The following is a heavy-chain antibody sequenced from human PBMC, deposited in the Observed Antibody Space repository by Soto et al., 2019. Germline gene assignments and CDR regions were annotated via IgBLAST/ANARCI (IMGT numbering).Heavy chain of an antibody. J-gene: IGHJ1*01. D-gene: IGHD6-13*01. Sequence: PGGSLRLSCAASGFTFSSYGMHWVRQAPGKGLEWVAVISYDGSNKYYADSVKGRFTISRDNSKNTLYLQVNSLRAEDTAVYYCARDQAAGGTISRYFQDWGQGTLVTVSS. V-gene: IGHV3-30*03. CDR1: GFTFSSYG. CDR2: ISYDGSNK. CDR3: ARDQAAGGTISRYFQD.